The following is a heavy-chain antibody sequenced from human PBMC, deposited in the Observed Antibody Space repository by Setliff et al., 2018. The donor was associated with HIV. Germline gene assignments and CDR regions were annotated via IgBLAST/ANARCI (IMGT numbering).Heavy chain of an antibody. CDR2: IYKSGTT. CDR3: GRLSETAMASFDS. V-gene: IGHV4-59*08. CDR1: GGSVSSYH. D-gene: IGHD2-21*02. Sequence: SSETLSLTCTVSGGSVSSYHWTWIRQPPGKGLEWIGYIYKSGTTNYSPSLKSRVTISAGPSKNQFSLKLTSVTAADTAVYYCGRLSETAMASFDSWGQGILVTVSS. J-gene: IGHJ4*02.